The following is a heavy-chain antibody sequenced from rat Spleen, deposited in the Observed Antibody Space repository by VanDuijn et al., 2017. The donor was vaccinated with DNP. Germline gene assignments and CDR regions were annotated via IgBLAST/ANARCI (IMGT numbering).Heavy chain of an antibody. Sequence: EVQLVESGGGLVQPGGSLRLSCSASGFSLSDYYMAWVRQTPTKGLEWVAYISYDGGTTYSGDSVKGRFTISRDNAKNTLYLQMNSLRSEDMATYYCSRHVLPLRVWDYWGQGVKVTVSS. CDR3: SRHVLPLRVWDY. V-gene: IGHV5-22*01. CDR2: ISYDGGTT. D-gene: IGHD1-4*01. CDR1: GFSLSDYY. J-gene: IGHJ2*01.